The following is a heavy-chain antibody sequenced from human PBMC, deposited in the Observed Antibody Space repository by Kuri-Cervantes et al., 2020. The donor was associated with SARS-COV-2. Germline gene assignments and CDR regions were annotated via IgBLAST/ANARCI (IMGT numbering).Heavy chain of an antibody. CDR1: GFTFSSYG. V-gene: IGHV3-30*18. CDR3: AKGGETAYDSSLDY. J-gene: IGHJ4*02. CDR2: IPYDGSNK. D-gene: IGHD3-22*01. Sequence: GESLKISCAASGFTFSSYGMHWVRQAPGKGLEWVAVIPYDGSNKYYADSVKGRFTISRDNSKNTLYLQMNSLRAEDTAVYYCAKGGETAYDSSLDYWGQGTLVTVSS.